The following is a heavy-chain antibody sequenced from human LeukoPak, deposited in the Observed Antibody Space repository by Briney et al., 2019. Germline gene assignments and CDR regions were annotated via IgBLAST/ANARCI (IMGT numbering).Heavy chain of an antibody. CDR2: IYHGGST. D-gene: IGHD2-2*01. Sequence: PSETLSLTCTVSGYSISSGYYWGWIRQPPGKGLEWIGSIYHGGSTYYNPSLKSRVTISVDTSKNQFSLKLSSVTAADTAVYFCARDSWPGVVRFGYWGQGTLVTVSS. CDR3: ARDSWPGVVRFGY. V-gene: IGHV4-38-2*02. J-gene: IGHJ4*02. CDR1: GYSISSGYY.